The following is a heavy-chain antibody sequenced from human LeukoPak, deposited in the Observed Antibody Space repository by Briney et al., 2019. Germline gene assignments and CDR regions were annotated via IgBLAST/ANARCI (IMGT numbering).Heavy chain of an antibody. Sequence: PSETLSITCTVSGGSISSYYWSWIRQPPGKGLEWIGCIYYSGSTNYNPSLKSRVTISVDTSKNQFSLKLSSVTAADTAVYYCARLVDTAMTFDYWGQGTLVTVSS. J-gene: IGHJ4*02. CDR2: IYYSGST. CDR1: GGSISSYY. CDR3: ARLVDTAMTFDY. D-gene: IGHD5-18*01. V-gene: IGHV4-59*08.